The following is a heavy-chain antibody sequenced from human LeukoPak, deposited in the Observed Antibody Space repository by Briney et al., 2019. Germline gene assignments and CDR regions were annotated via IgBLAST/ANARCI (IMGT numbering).Heavy chain of an antibody. CDR2: IRSKAYGGTT. J-gene: IGHJ4*02. CDR1: AFTFSSYS. V-gene: IGHV3-49*04. D-gene: IGHD1-26*01. Sequence: GGSLRLSCAASAFTFSSYSMNWVRQAPGKGLEWEGFIRSKAYGGTTEYAASVKGRFTISRDDSKSIAYLQMNSLKTEDTAVYYCTRGYSGSYYYFDYWGQGTLVTVSS. CDR3: TRGYSGSYYYFDY.